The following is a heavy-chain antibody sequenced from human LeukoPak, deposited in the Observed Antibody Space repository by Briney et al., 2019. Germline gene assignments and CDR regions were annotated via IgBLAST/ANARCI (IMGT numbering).Heavy chain of an antibody. Sequence: GASVKVSCKASGYTFTGYYMHWVRQAPGQGLEWMGWINPNSGGTNHEQKFQGRVTMTRDTSISTAYMELSRLRSDDTAVYYCARGAAAGSNWFDPWGQGTLVTVSS. V-gene: IGHV1-2*02. J-gene: IGHJ5*02. D-gene: IGHD6-13*01. CDR2: INPNSGGT. CDR3: ARGAAAGSNWFDP. CDR1: GYTFTGYY.